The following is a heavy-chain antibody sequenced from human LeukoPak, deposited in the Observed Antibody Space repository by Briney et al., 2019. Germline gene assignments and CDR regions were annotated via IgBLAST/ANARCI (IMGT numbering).Heavy chain of an antibody. J-gene: IGHJ5*02. CDR3: ARDRTVVVVVAATQAHWFDP. CDR1: GASISAYH. Sequence: SETLSLTCSVSGASISAYHWSWIRQPAGKGLEWIGRIYSSGRTNYIPSLKSRLTMSVDTSKNQFSLKLSSVTAADTAVYYCARDRTVVVVVAATQAHWFDPWGQGTLVTVSS. CDR2: IYSSGRT. V-gene: IGHV4-4*07. D-gene: IGHD2-15*01.